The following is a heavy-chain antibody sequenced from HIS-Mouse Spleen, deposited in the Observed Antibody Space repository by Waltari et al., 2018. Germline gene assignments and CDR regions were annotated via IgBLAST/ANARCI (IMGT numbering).Heavy chain of an antibody. J-gene: IGHJ2*01. Sequence: QLQLQESGPGLVKPSETLSLTCTVSGGSISSSSYYWGWIRQPPGKGLEWIGSIYYSGRTYYTPTLQGRVTIAVDTSKNQFSLKLSSVTAADTAVYYCAREIPYSSSWYDWYFDLWGRGTLVTVSS. CDR3: AREIPYSSSWYDWYFDL. V-gene: IGHV4-39*07. CDR1: GGSISSSSYY. D-gene: IGHD6-13*01. CDR2: IYYSGRT.